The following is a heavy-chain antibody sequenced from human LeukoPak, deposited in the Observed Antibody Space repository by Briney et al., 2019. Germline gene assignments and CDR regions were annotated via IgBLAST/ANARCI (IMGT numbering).Heavy chain of an antibody. Sequence: SETLSLTCTVSDDSLSSSSYYWGWIRQPPGTGLEWIGSIYYSGSTYYSPSLKSRVTISIDTSKNQFSLRLSSVTAADTAVYYCASESEQWLLNSGLHNWFDPWGQGTLVTVSS. CDR2: IYYSGST. J-gene: IGHJ5*02. V-gene: IGHV4-39*07. CDR1: DDSLSSSSYY. CDR3: ASESEQWLLNSGLHNWFDP. D-gene: IGHD6-19*01.